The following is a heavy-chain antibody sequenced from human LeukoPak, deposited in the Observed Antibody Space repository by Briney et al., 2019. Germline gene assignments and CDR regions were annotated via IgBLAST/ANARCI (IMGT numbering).Heavy chain of an antibody. J-gene: IGHJ6*02. CDR3: ARDQFSDKYYYGMDV. D-gene: IGHD3-3*01. Sequence: ASVKVSCKASGYTFTSYYMHWVRQAPGQGLEWMGIINPSGGSTSYAQKFQGRVTMTRDTSTSTVYMELSSLRSEDTAVYYCARDQFSDKYYYGMDVWGQGTTVTVSS. CDR1: GYTFTSYY. CDR2: INPSGGST. V-gene: IGHV1-46*01.